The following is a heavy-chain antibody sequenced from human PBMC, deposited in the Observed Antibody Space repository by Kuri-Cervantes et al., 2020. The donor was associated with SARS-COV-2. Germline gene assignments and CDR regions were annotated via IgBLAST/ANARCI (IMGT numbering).Heavy chain of an antibody. D-gene: IGHD3-10*01. J-gene: IGHJ1*01. CDR1: GFTFSSYD. CDR2: ISSSGSTI. CDR3: ARAQNTYGSGSYVYFQH. V-gene: IGHV3-48*03. Sequence: GGSLRLSCAASGFTFSSYDMDWVRQAPGKGLEWVSYISSSGSTIYYADSVKGRFTISRDNAKNSLYLQMNSLRAEDTAVYYCARAQNTYGSGSYVYFQHWGQGTLVTVSS.